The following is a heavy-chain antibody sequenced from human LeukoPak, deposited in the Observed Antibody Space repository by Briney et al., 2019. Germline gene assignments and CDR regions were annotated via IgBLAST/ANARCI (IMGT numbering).Heavy chain of an antibody. CDR3: ARDPRTMVRSFDP. V-gene: IGHV4-39*07. Sequence: SETLSLTCTVSGGSISSSSYYWGWIRQPPGKGLEWIGSIYYSGSTYYNPSLKSRVTISVDTSKNQFSLKLSSVTAADTAVYYCARDPRTMVRSFDPWGQGTLVTVSS. CDR2: IYYSGST. CDR1: GGSISSSSYY. D-gene: IGHD3-10*01. J-gene: IGHJ5*02.